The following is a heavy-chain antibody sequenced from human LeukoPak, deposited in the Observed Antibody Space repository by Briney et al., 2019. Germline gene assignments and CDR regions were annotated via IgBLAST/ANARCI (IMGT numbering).Heavy chain of an antibody. Sequence: GGSLRLSCVASGFTFSSYDMHWVRQGKGKGLEWVSDIGKAGDTYYADSVKGRFTISRENAKNSLYLLMNSLRDGDTAVYYCVRDPSGWGMDVWGQGTTVIVSS. J-gene: IGHJ6*02. CDR3: VRDPSGWGMDV. V-gene: IGHV3-13*01. CDR2: IGKAGDT. CDR1: GFTFSSYD.